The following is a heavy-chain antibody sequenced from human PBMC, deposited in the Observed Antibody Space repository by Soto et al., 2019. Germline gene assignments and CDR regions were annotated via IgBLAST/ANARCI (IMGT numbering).Heavy chain of an antibody. CDR2: ISVYNGNT. V-gene: IGHV1-18*01. D-gene: IGHD6-19*01. CDR3: ARRLQFSSGWPFDY. CDR1: GYTFSAYG. J-gene: IGHJ4*02. Sequence: QVQLVQSGGEVKKPGASVRISCKTSGYTFSAYGISWVRQAPGQWLEWMGWISVYNGNTNYAQKLQDRVTMTTDTSTTTAYMELRSLRSDDTAVYYSARRLQFSSGWPFDYWGQGTPVTVSS.